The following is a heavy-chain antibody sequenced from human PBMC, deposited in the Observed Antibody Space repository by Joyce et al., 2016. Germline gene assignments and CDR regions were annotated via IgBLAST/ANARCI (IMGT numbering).Heavy chain of an antibody. D-gene: IGHD3-10*01. J-gene: IGHJ4*02. CDR3: ARGLFGSNWGDY. Sequence: EVQLLESGGGLVQPGGSLRLSCAASGFTCSNFAMSWVRQAPGKGLEWVSSISGSGGVAKYSDSVKGRFTISRDNSKNTLFLEMSSLRVEDTAVYYCARGLFGSNWGDYWGQGTLVTVSS. CDR2: ISGSGGVA. CDR1: GFTCSNFA. V-gene: IGHV3-23*01.